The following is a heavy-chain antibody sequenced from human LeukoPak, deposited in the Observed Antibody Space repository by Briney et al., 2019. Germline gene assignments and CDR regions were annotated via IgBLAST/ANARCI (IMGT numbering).Heavy chain of an antibody. CDR3: ARLGWLRLFDY. V-gene: IGHV4-34*01. CDR2: INHSGST. Sequence: SETLSLTCAVYGGSFSGYYWSWIRQPPGKGLEWIGEINHSGSTNYNPSLKSRVTISVDTSKNQFSLKLSSVTAADTAVYYCARLGWLRLFDYWGQGTLVTVSS. J-gene: IGHJ4*02. D-gene: IGHD5-12*01. CDR1: GGSFSGYY.